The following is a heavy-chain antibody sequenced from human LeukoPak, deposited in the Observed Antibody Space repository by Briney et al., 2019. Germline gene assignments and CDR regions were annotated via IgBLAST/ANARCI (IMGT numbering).Heavy chain of an antibody. Sequence: PGGSLRLSCAASGFIFSNYAMSWVRQAPGKGLEWISYICDSCNTNYYADSVKGRFTISRDNVKNSLYLQMNSLRAEDTAVYYCAREHYDSSFDYWGQGTLVTVSS. V-gene: IGHV3-48*01. CDR2: ICDSCNTN. J-gene: IGHJ4*02. CDR3: AREHYDSSFDY. D-gene: IGHD3-22*01. CDR1: GFIFSNYA.